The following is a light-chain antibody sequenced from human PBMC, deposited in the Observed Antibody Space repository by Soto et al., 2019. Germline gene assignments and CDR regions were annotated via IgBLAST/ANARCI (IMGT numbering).Light chain of an antibody. CDR2: YVS. J-gene: IGLJ3*02. CDR3: CSSAGGFTWV. V-gene: IGLV2-11*01. CDR1: SSDVV. Sequence: QSALTQPRSVSGSPGQSVTISCTGTSSDVVSWYQQHHGKAPKLIIYYVSQRPSGVPDRFSGSKSGNTASLTISGLQAEDEADYYCCSSAGGFTWVFGGGTKVTVL.